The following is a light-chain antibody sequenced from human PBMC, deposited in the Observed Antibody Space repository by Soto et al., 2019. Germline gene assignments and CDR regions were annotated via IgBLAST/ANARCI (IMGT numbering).Light chain of an antibody. CDR2: AAS. Sequence: EIVLTQSPGTLSLSPGERATLSCRASQSVSVNSLAWYQQKAGQAPRLLIYAASSRATGVPARFSGSGSGTEFSLAISSLQSEDFAVYYCQQYYNWPPTWTFGQGTKVDIK. V-gene: IGKV3-15*01. CDR3: QQYYNWPPTWT. CDR1: QSVSVN. J-gene: IGKJ1*01.